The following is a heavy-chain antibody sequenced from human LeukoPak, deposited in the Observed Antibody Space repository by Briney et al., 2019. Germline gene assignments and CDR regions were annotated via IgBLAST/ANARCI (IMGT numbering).Heavy chain of an antibody. J-gene: IGHJ4*02. V-gene: IGHV4-59*01. Sequence: SETLSLTCTVSGGSISSYYWSWIRQPPGKGLEWIGYIYYSGSTNYNPSLKSRVTISVDTFKNQFSLKLSSVTAADTAVYYCARGRDGYNELDYWGQGTLVTVSS. CDR2: IYYSGST. CDR3: ARGRDGYNELDY. CDR1: GGSISSYY. D-gene: IGHD5-24*01.